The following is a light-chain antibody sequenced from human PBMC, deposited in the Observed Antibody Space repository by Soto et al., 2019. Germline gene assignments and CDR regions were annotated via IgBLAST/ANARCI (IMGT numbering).Light chain of an antibody. CDR2: DAS. Sequence: DIQMSQSPSTLYASVGDRVTITCRASQSISSWLAWYQQKPGKAPKLLIYDASSLESGVPSRFSGSGSGTEFTLTISSLQPDDFATYFCQQANSFPITFGQGTRLEIK. CDR3: QQANSFPIT. CDR1: QSISSW. V-gene: IGKV1-5*01. J-gene: IGKJ5*01.